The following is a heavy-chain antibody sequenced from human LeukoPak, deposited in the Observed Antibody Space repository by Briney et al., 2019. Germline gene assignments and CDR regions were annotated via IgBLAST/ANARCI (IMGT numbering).Heavy chain of an antibody. CDR2: IYYSGST. CDR1: GASISSSSYY. CDR3: ARLPQRSDVLTSYANSFDY. V-gene: IGHV4-39*01. D-gene: IGHD3-9*01. J-gene: IGHJ4*02. Sequence: SETLSLTCTVSGASISSSSYYWAWIRQPPGKGLEWIGNIYYSGSTYYNPSLNSRVTISVDTSKNRSSLKLTSVTAADTAVFYCARLPQRSDVLTSYANSFDYWGQGTLVTVSS.